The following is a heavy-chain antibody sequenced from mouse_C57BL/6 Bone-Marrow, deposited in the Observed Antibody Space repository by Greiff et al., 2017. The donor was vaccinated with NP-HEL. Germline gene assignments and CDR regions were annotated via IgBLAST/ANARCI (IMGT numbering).Heavy chain of an antibody. CDR3: TRYDGPFAY. D-gene: IGHD2-3*01. J-gene: IGHJ3*01. CDR2: IDPENGDT. CDR1: GFNIKDDY. Sequence: SGAELVRPGASVKLSCTASGFNIKDDYMHWVKQRPEQGLEWIGWIDPENGDTEYASKFQGKATITADTSSNTAYLQLSSLTSEDTAVYYCTRYDGPFAYWGQGTLVTVSA. V-gene: IGHV14-4*01.